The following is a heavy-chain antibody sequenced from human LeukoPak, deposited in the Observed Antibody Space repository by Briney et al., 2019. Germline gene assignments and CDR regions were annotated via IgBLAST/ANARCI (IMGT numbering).Heavy chain of an antibody. CDR3: ARILHNWFDP. CDR2: IYYSGTT. D-gene: IGHD2-15*01. Sequence: SETPSLTCTVSGGSISSSSYYWGWIRQPPGKGPEWIGSIYYSGTTYYNPSLKSRVTISVDTSKNQFSLKLSSVTAADTAMYYCARILHNWFDPWGQGTLVTVSS. V-gene: IGHV4-39*01. J-gene: IGHJ5*02. CDR1: GGSISSSSYY.